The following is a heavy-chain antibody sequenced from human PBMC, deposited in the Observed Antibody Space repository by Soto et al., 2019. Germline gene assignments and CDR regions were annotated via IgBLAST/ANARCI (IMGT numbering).Heavy chain of an antibody. J-gene: IGHJ3*02. D-gene: IGHD2-15*01. CDR2: ISGNNVYV. CDR3: ARDRCSGGSCYRTYAFDM. CDR1: GFNLSIYT. Sequence: EAQLVESGGGLVNRGGSLRAPCAPSGFNLSIYTMTWSPQPPGRGLEWAPPISGNNVYVYYADSVKGRFSISRDNAKNSLTLQMNSLRAEDTALYYCARDRCSGGSCYRTYAFDMWGQGTLVTVS. V-gene: IGHV3-21*01.